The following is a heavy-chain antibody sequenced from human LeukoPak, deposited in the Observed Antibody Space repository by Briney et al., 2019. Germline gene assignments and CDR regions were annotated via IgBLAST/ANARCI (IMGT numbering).Heavy chain of an antibody. V-gene: IGHV3-21*01. CDR1: GFTFSSYT. Sequence: GGSLRLSCSASGFTFSSYTMNWVRQAPGKGLEWVSSISSTGSYIYYADSVKGRFTISRDNAKNSLYLQMNSLRAEDTAVYYCAGAMGYYDILTGYYRPYYYGMDVWGQGTTVTVSS. D-gene: IGHD3-9*01. CDR3: AGAMGYYDILTGYYRPYYYGMDV. CDR2: ISSTGSYI. J-gene: IGHJ6*02.